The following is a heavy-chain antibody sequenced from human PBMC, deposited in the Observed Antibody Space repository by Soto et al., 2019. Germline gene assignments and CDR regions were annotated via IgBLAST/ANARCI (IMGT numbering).Heavy chain of an antibody. Sequence: QVQLQESGPGLVKPSETLSLTCTVSGGSISSYYWSWIRQPPGKGLEWIGYIYYSGSTNYNPSLKCRVTFSVGTSKSQFSLKLSSVTAADTAVYYCARSYRRYCSGGSCYSYYSYYMDVWGKGTTVTVSS. CDR2: IYYSGST. CDR3: ARSYRRYCSGGSCYSYYSYYMDV. D-gene: IGHD2-15*01. J-gene: IGHJ6*03. V-gene: IGHV4-59*01. CDR1: GGSISSYY.